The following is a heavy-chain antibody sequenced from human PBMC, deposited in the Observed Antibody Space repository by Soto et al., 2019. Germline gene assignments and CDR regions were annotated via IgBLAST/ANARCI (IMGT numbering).Heavy chain of an antibody. J-gene: IGHJ5*02. V-gene: IGHV1-18*01. Sequence: QVQLVQSGAEVKKPGASVKVSCKASGYTFTSYGISWVRQAPGQGLEWMGWISAYNGNTNYAQKLQGRVTMTTDTXTXTXXMELRSLRSDDTAVYYCARDDDYGSGSYAFNWFDPWGQGTLVTVSS. CDR1: GYTFTSYG. CDR2: ISAYNGNT. D-gene: IGHD3-10*01. CDR3: ARDDDYGSGSYAFNWFDP.